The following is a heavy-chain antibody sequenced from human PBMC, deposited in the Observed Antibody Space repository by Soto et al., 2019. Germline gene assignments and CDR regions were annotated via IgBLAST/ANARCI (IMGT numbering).Heavy chain of an antibody. J-gene: IGHJ1*01. CDR1: GFTFSNYA. CDR2: ISGSGGST. V-gene: IGHV3-23*01. D-gene: IGHD3-22*01. Sequence: EVQLLESGGGLVQPGGSLRLSCAASGFTFSNYAMSWVRQAPGKGLEWVSGISGSGGSTYYADSVKGRFTISRDNSKNTVFLQMNSLRAEDTAVYYCAKEGSSGYWRTVQDWGQGTLVTVSS. CDR3: AKEGSSGYWRTVQD.